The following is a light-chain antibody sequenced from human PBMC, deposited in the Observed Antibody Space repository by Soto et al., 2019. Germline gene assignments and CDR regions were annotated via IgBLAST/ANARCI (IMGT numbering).Light chain of an antibody. CDR2: EVS. CDR3: SSYTSSSPYVV. V-gene: IGLV2-14*01. CDR1: SSDVGGYNY. J-gene: IGLJ2*01. Sequence: QSALTQPASVSGSPGKSITISCTGTSSDVGGYNYVSWYQQHPGKAPKLMIYEVSNRPSGVSNRFSGSKSGNAASLTISGLQAEDEADYYCSSYTSSSPYVVFGGGTKVTVL.